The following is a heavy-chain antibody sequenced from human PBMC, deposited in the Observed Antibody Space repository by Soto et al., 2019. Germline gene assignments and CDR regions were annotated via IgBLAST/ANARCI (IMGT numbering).Heavy chain of an antibody. V-gene: IGHV4-39*07. Sequence: PSETLSLTCTFSGGSIRSNSYCLGWIRQSPGKGLEWIGSIYYSGSTNYNPSLKSRVTISVDKSKNQFSLKLSSVTAADTAVYYCAREKYSSGQSKTYYFDYWGQGTLVTVSS. CDR1: GGSIRSNSYC. CDR2: IYYSGST. CDR3: AREKYSSGQSKTYYFDY. D-gene: IGHD6-19*01. J-gene: IGHJ4*02.